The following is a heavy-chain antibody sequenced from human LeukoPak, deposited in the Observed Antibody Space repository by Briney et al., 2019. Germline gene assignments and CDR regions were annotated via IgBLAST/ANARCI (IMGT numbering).Heavy chain of an antibody. V-gene: IGHV3-30*03. D-gene: IGHD3-3*01. CDR3: ARMYYDFWSGYNGYYYYYGMDV. CDR1: GFTFSSYG. J-gene: IGHJ6*02. Sequence: GGSLRLSCAASGFTFSSYGMHWVRQAPGKGRELEAVISYDGSNKYYADSVKGRFTISRDNSKNTLNLQMNSLRDEEMAVYNCARMYYDFWSGYNGYYYYYGMDVWGQGTTVTVSS. CDR2: ISYDGSNK.